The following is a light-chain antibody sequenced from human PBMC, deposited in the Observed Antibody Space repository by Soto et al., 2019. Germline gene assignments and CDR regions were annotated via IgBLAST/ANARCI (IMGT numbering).Light chain of an antibody. V-gene: IGLV2-8*01. CDR1: SSDVGGYDY. CDR3: SSYAGTHIV. Sequence: QSVLTQPPSASGSPGQSVTISCTGTSSDVGGYDYASWYQQHPGKAPKLMIYDVTKRPSGVPDRFSGSKSANTASLTVSGLQAEDEADYYCSSYAGTHIVFGTGTKVT. J-gene: IGLJ1*01. CDR2: DVT.